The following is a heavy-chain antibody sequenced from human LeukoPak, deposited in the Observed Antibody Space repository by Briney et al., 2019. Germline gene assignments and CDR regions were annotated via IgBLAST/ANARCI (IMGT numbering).Heavy chain of an antibody. D-gene: IGHD5-24*01. Sequence: SETLSLTCTVSGGSISSSSYYWGWIRQPPGKGLECIGSIYYSGSTYYNPSLKSRVTISVDTSKNQFSLKLSSVTAADTAVYYCARVVRSDGYNLYYFDYWGQGTLVTVSS. CDR1: GGSISSSSYY. V-gene: IGHV4-39*07. J-gene: IGHJ4*02. CDR3: ARVVRSDGYNLYYFDY. CDR2: IYYSGST.